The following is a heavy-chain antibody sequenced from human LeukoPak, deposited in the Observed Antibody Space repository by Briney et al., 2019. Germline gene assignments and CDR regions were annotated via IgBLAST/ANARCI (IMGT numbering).Heavy chain of an antibody. CDR1: GGSISSGGYS. J-gene: IGHJ5*02. CDR2: IYHSGST. V-gene: IGHV4-30-2*01. D-gene: IGHD6-19*01. CDR3: ARVVAVATEQWFDP. Sequence: PSQTRSLTCAVSGGSISSGGYSWSWIRQPPGKGLEWIGYIYHSGSTYYNPSLKSRVTISVDRSKNQFSLKLSSVTAADTAVYYCARVVAVATEQWFDPWGQGTLVTVSS.